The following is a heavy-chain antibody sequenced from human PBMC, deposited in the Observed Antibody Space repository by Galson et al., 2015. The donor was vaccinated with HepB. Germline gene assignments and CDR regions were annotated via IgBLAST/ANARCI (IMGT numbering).Heavy chain of an antibody. V-gene: IGHV3-23*01. CDR2: ISGSIGNT. CDR1: GFTFSTYS. Sequence: SLRLSCAASGFTFSTYSMSWVRQAPGKGLEWVSAISGSIGNTYYADSVKGRFTISRDNSKNTLYLQMDSPRAEDTAVCYCAKSPRGGVPHLTWFDSWGQGTLVTVSS. J-gene: IGHJ5*01. CDR3: AKSPRGGVPHLTWFDS. D-gene: IGHD3-10*01.